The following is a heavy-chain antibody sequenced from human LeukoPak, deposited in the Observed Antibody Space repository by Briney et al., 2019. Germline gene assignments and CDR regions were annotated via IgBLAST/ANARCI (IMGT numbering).Heavy chain of an antibody. D-gene: IGHD6-19*01. CDR1: GYTFTSYD. J-gene: IGHJ4*02. CDR3: ARMGCGWYRGEYYFDY. V-gene: IGHV1-8*01. Sequence: ASVKVSCKASGYTFTSYDINWVRQATGQGLEWMGWMYPDSGNTGYAQKFQGRVTMTRNTSISTAYMELSSLRSEDTAVYYCARMGCGWYRGEYYFDYWGQGTLVTVSS. CDR2: MYPDSGNT.